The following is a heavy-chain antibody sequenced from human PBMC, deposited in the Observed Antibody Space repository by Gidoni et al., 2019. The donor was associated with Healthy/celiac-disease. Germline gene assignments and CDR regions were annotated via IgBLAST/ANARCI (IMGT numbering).Heavy chain of an antibody. CDR2: IIPILGIA. V-gene: IGHV1-69*04. CDR1: GGTFSSYA. J-gene: IGHJ5*02. D-gene: IGHD6-19*01. Sequence: QVQLVQSGAEVKKPGSSVKVSCKASGGTFSSYAISWVRQAPGQGPEWMGRIIPILGIANYAQKFQGRVTITADKSTSTAYMELSSLRSEDTAVYYCARGDPPVAGTVSWFDPWGQGTLVTVSS. CDR3: ARGDPPVAGTVSWFDP.